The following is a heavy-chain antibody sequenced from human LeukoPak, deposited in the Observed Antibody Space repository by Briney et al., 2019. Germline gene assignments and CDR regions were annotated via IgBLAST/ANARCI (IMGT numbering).Heavy chain of an antibody. J-gene: IGHJ3*02. Sequence: PSETLSLTCTVSGGSISSYYWSWIRQPAGKGLEWIGRIYTSGGTNYNPSLESRVTMSVDTSKNQFSLKLSSVAAADTAVYYCARCYYDSSGYYLGDAFDIWGQGTMVTVSS. CDR2: IYTSGGT. D-gene: IGHD3-22*01. CDR3: ARCYYDSSGYYLGDAFDI. V-gene: IGHV4-4*07. CDR1: GGSISSYY.